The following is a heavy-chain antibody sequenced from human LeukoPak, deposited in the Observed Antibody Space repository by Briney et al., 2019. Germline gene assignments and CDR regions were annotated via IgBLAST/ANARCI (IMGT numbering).Heavy chain of an antibody. V-gene: IGHV4-34*01. CDR2: INHSGST. D-gene: IGHD3-10*01. Sequence: PSETLSLTCAVYSGSFSGYYWSWISQPPGKGLEWIGEINHSGSTNYNPSLKSRVTISVDTSKNQFSLKLSSVTAADTAVYYCASQSSMVRFDYRGQGTLFTVSS. CDR1: SGSFSGYY. J-gene: IGHJ4*02. CDR3: ASQSSMVRFDY.